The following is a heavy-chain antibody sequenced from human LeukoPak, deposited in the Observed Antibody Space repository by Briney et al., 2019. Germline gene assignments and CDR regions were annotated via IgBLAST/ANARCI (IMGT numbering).Heavy chain of an antibody. Sequence: ASVKVSCKASGGTFSSYAISWVRQAPGQGLEWMGGIIPIFGTANYAQKFQGRVTITADESTSTAYMELSSLRSEDTGVYYCARGGAVASYYNWFDPWGQGTLVTVSS. J-gene: IGHJ5*02. V-gene: IGHV1-69*13. CDR1: GGTFSSYA. CDR3: ARGGAVASYYNWFDP. CDR2: IIPIFGTA. D-gene: IGHD6-19*01.